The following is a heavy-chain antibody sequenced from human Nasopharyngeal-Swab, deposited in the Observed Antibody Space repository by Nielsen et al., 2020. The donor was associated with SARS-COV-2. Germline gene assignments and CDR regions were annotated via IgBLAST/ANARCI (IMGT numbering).Heavy chain of an antibody. CDR2: LNPGGSGT. D-gene: IGHD1-14*01. CDR3: VAPEPDY. Sequence: GGSLRLSCAGSGFTFSKYWMHWVRQAPGKGLEWVARLNPGGSGTSYVDSVKGRFTISRDNAKNTLFLQLISLRVEDTAEYYCVAPEPDYWGQGTLVTVSS. J-gene: IGHJ4*02. V-gene: IGHV3-74*01. CDR1: GFTFSKYW.